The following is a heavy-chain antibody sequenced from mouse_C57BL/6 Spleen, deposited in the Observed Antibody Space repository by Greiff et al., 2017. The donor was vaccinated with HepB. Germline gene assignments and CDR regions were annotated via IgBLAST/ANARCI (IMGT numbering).Heavy chain of an antibody. CDR2: ISSGSSTI. CDR3: ARSITTLYYYAMDY. J-gene: IGHJ4*01. CDR1: GFTFSDYG. V-gene: IGHV5-17*01. D-gene: IGHD1-2*01. Sequence: EVKLQESGGGLVKPGGSLKLSCAASGFTFSDYGMHWVRQAPEKGLEWVAYISSGSSTIYYADTVKGRFTISRDNAKNTLFLQMTSLRSEDTAMYYCARSITTLYYYAMDYWGQGTSVTVSS.